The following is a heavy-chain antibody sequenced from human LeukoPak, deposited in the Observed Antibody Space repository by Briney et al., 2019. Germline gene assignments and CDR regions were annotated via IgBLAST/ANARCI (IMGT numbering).Heavy chain of an antibody. V-gene: IGHV1-18*01. Sequence: GASVKVSCKASGYTLLSYGVNWVRQAPGQGLEWMGWISAYNGNTNYAQTLQDRVTMTTDTSTSTAYMELRTLRSDDTALYYCAREPSGGRVGAPGGPFDYWGQGTLVTVSS. J-gene: IGHJ4*02. CDR1: GYTLLSYG. CDR2: ISAYNGNT. CDR3: AREPSGGRVGAPGGPFDY. D-gene: IGHD1-26*01.